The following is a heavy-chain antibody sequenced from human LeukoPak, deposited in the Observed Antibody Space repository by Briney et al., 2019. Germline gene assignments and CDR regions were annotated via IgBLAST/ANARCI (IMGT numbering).Heavy chain of an antibody. J-gene: IGHJ6*03. V-gene: IGHV3-21*01. CDR2: ISSSSSYI. CDR3: ARVGYGSGSYYPMYYYYMDV. Sequence: PGGSLRLSCAASGFTFSSYSMNWVRQAPGKGLEWVSSISSSSSYIYYADSVKGRFTISRDNAKNSLYLQMNSLRAEDTAVYYCARVGYGSGSYYPMYYYYMDVWGKGTTVTVSS. CDR1: GFTFSSYS. D-gene: IGHD3-10*01.